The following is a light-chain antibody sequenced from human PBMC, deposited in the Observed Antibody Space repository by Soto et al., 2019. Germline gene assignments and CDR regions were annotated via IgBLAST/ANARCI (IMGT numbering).Light chain of an antibody. V-gene: IGKV3-20*01. J-gene: IGKJ2*01. Sequence: VLTQSPGTLSLSPGERATLSCRASQNIATQFFTWYQQRPGQAPRVLIYGTSTRATGIPDRFSGSGSGTDFTLTSSRLEPEDFAVYYCQQYSSSPGYTFGQGTKLEIK. CDR1: QNIATQF. CDR2: GTS. CDR3: QQYSSSPGYT.